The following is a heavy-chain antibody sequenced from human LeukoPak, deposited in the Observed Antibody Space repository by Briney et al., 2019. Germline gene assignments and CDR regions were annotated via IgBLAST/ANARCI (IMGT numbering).Heavy chain of an antibody. V-gene: IGHV3-49*04. CDR3: SRDQTPYY. CDR2: IRSKIYGGTP. CDR1: GFTFSNAW. J-gene: IGHJ4*02. Sequence: GGSLRLSCAASGFTFSNAWMSWVRQAPGKGLEWVGFIRSKIYGGTPEYAASVKGRFTISRDDSQGIAYLQMNSLITEDTAVYYCSRDQTPYYWGQGTLVTVSS.